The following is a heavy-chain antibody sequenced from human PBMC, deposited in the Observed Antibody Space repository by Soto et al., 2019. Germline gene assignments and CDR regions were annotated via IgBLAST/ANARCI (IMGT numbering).Heavy chain of an antibody. J-gene: IGHJ4*02. V-gene: IGHV4-59*12. CDR2: IYYSGST. CDR3: ARLFNYYDSSGYAKYYFDH. Sequence: SETLSLTCTVSGGSISSYYWSWIRQPPGKGLEWIGYIYYSGSTNYNPSLKSRVTMSVDTSKNQFSLKLSSVTAADTAVYYCARLFNYYDSSGYAKYYFDHWGQGTLVTVSS. CDR1: GGSISSYY. D-gene: IGHD3-22*01.